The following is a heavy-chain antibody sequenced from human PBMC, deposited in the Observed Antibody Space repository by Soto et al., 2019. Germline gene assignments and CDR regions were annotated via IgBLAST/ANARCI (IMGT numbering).Heavy chain of an antibody. J-gene: IGHJ5*02. V-gene: IGHV1-18*01. CDR2: ISPLTGNT. D-gene: IGHD1-20*01. Sequence: QVQLVQSGAEVKKPGASVKVSCKVSGYIFTLYGISWVRQAPGQGLEWMGWISPLTGNTIHAQRVQGRITLTTDTSTSTAYMELRSLTSDDTAVYFCARDPRADSWNTGGWFGPWGQGTLVTVSS. CDR1: GYIFTLYG. CDR3: ARDPRADSWNTGGWFGP.